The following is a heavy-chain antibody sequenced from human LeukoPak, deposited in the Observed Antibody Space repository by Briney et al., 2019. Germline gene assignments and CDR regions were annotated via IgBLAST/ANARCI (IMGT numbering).Heavy chain of an antibody. Sequence: SETLSLTCTVSGYSISSGYYWGWIRQPPGKGLEWIGSIYHSGSTYYNPSLKSRVTISVDTSKNQSSLKLSSVTAADTAVYYCARHFTPWTGYPTSIDYWGQGTLVTVSS. CDR3: ARHFTPWTGYPTSIDY. D-gene: IGHD3/OR15-3a*01. V-gene: IGHV4-38-2*02. J-gene: IGHJ4*02. CDR1: GYSISSGYY. CDR2: IYHSGST.